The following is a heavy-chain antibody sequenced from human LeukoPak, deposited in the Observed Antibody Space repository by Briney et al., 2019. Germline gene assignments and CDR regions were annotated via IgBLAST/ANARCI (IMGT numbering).Heavy chain of an antibody. D-gene: IGHD3-22*01. J-gene: IGHJ4*02. V-gene: IGHV3-23*01. CDR3: AKARGYDSSGYYFYFDY. CDR1: GFTFSSYA. CDR2: ISGSGGST. Sequence: PGRSLRLSCAASGFTFSSYAMSWVRQAPGKGLEWVSAISGSGGSTYYADSVKGRFTISRDNSKNTLYLQMNSLRAEDTAVYYCAKARGYDSSGYYFYFDYWGQGTLVTVSS.